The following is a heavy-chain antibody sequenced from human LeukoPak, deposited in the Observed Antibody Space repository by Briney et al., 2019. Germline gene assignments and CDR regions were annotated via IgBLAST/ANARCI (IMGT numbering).Heavy chain of an antibody. V-gene: IGHV3-23*01. CDR1: GFTFSSYA. CDR3: ARVGITIFGGLDY. Sequence: GSLRLSCAASGFTFSSYAMSWVRQAPGKGLEWVLAISGSGGSTYYADSVKGRFTISRDNAKNSLYLQMNSLRAEDTAVYYCARVGITIFGGLDYWGQGTLVTVSS. D-gene: IGHD3-3*01. J-gene: IGHJ4*02. CDR2: ISGSGGST.